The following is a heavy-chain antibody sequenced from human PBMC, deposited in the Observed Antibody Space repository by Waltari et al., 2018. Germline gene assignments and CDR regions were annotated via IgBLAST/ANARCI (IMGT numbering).Heavy chain of an antibody. V-gene: IGHV4-39*01. Sequence: QLQLQESGPGLVKPSETLSLPCTVSGGSIRTSSLYWGWSRQPPGKGLEWIGSIDYSGRPYYNPSRKSRVTRSVDTSKNQFSLKLSSVTAADTAVYYCARSGDTIDYWGQGTLVTVSS. J-gene: IGHJ4*02. CDR3: ARSGDTIDY. D-gene: IGHD4-17*01. CDR1: GGSIRTSSLY. CDR2: IDYSGRP.